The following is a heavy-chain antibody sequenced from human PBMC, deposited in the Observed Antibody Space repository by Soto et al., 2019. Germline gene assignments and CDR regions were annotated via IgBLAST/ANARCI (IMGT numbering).Heavy chain of an antibody. J-gene: IGHJ5*02. CDR2: ISSSSSYI. CDR1: GFTFSSYS. V-gene: IGHV3-21*01. Sequence: EVQLVESGGGLVKPGGSLRLSCAASGFTFSSYSMNWVRQAPGKGLEWVSSISSSSSYIYYADSVKGRFPISRDNAKNSLYLQMNSRRAEDTAVYYCASTHYDFWSGYYNSDQPPFDPWGQGTLVTVSS. CDR3: ASTHYDFWSGYYNSDQPPFDP. D-gene: IGHD3-3*01.